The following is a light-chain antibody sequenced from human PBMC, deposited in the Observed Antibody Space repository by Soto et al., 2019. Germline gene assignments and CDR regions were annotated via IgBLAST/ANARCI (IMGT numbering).Light chain of an antibody. CDR3: MQGTHWPWT. Sequence: DVVMTQSPLSLPVTLGQPASISCRSSQSLIHSDGNTYLNWFQQRPGHSPRRLIYKVSDRDSGVPDRFSGSGSGTDFTLKISRVAAEDVGVYYCMQGTHWPWTFGQGTEVEIK. CDR1: QSLIHSDGNTY. CDR2: KVS. J-gene: IGKJ1*01. V-gene: IGKV2-30*02.